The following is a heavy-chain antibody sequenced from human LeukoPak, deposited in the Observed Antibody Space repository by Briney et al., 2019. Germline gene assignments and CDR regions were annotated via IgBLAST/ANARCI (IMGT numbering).Heavy chain of an antibody. D-gene: IGHD6-6*01. J-gene: IGHJ4*02. Sequence: SETLSLTCAVYGGSLSGYYWSWIRQPPGKGLEWIGEINHSGSTNYNPSLKSRVTISVDTSKNQFSLKLRSVTAADTAVYYCARHDTGIAARPFDNWGQGTLVTVSS. V-gene: IGHV4-34*01. CDR2: INHSGST. CDR1: GGSLSGYY. CDR3: ARHDTGIAARPFDN.